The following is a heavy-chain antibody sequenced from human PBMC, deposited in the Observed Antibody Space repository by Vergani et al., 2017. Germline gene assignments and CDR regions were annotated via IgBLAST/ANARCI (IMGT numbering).Heavy chain of an antibody. CDR2: ISYDGSNK. CDR1: GCTFSSYA. D-gene: IGHD6-13*01. Sequence: QVHLVESGGGVVQPGRSLRLSCAASGCTFSSYAMHWVRQAPGKGLEWVAVISYDGSNKYYADSVKGRFTISRDNSKNTLYLQMNSLRAEDTAVYYCARTYSSSPFDYWGQGTLVTVSS. CDR3: ARTYSSSPFDY. J-gene: IGHJ4*02. V-gene: IGHV3-30-3*01.